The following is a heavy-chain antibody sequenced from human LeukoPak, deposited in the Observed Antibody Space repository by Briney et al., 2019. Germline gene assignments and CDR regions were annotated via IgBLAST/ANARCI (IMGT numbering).Heavy chain of an antibody. Sequence: GGSLRLSCAASGVTFSSYAMSWVRQAPGKGLEWVSAISGSGGSTYYADSVKGRFTISRDNSKNTLYLQMNSLRAEDTAVYYCAKVKVGAIYYIDYWGQGTLVTVSS. CDR3: AKVKVGAIYYIDY. CDR1: GVTFSSYA. J-gene: IGHJ4*02. CDR2: ISGSGGST. V-gene: IGHV3-23*01. D-gene: IGHD1-26*01.